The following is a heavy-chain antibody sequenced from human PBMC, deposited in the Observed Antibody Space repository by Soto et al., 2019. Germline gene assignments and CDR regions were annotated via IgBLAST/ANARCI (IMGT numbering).Heavy chain of an antibody. CDR2: INSDGSST. J-gene: IGHJ4*02. V-gene: IGHV3-74*01. CDR1: GFTFSSYW. D-gene: IGHD3-22*01. CDR3: AREGGYDSSGYYI. Sequence: PGGSLRLSCAASGFTFSSYWVHWVRQAPGKGLVWVSRINSDGSSTSYADSVKGRFTISRDNAKNTLYLQMNSLRAEDTAVYYCAREGGYDSSGYYIWSQGTLVTVSS.